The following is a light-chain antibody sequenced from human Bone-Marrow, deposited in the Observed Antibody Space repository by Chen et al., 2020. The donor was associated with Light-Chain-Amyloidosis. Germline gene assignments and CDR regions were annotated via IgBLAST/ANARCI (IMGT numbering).Light chain of an antibody. CDR2: RDT. CDR3: QSADSSGTDEVI. J-gene: IGLJ2*01. CDR1: DLPTKY. Sequence: SSELTQPPSVSVSPGQTARITCSGDDLPTKYAYWYQQKPGQAPVLVIHRDTERPSGTSELFSGSSSGTTATLTISGVQAEDEADYHCQSADSSGTDEVIFGGGTKLTVL. V-gene: IGLV3-25*03.